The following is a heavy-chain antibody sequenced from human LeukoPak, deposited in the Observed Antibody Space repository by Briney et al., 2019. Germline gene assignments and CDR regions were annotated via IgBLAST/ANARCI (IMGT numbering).Heavy chain of an antibody. CDR1: GFTFNTYT. J-gene: IGHJ4*02. V-gene: IGHV3-48*01. Sequence: GGSLRLSCAASGFTFNTYTMNWVRQAPGKGLEWVSYISGSSGIIDYADSVRGRFTISRDNAKNSLYLQMNSLRAEDTAVYYCARGDYDYVWGSYRPTYYFDYWGQGTLVTVSS. D-gene: IGHD3-16*02. CDR3: ARGDYDYVWGSYRPTYYFDY. CDR2: ISGSSGII.